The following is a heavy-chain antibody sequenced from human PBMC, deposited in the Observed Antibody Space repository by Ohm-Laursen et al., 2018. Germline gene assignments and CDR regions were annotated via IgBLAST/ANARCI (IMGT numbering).Heavy chain of an antibody. V-gene: IGHV3-64*01. CDR3: ARGQRFFGVVQPYYFDY. CDR2: ISSNGGST. D-gene: IGHD3-3*01. Sequence: SLRLSCAASGFTFSSYAMHWVRQAPGKGLEYVSAISSNGGSTYYANSVKGRFTISRDNSKNTLYLQMGSLRAEDMAVYYCARGQRFFGVVQPYYFDYWGQGTLVTVSS. CDR1: GFTFSSYA. J-gene: IGHJ4*02.